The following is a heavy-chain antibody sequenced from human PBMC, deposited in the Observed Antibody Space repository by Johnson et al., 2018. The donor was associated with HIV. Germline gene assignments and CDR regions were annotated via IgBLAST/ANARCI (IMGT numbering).Heavy chain of an antibody. CDR2: IWYDGSNK. D-gene: IGHD2-21*01. J-gene: IGHJ3*02. V-gene: IGHV3-33*01. CDR3: ATGVGIDAFDI. Sequence: QVQLVESGGGVVQPGRSLRLSCAASGFTFSSYGMHWVRQAPGKGLEWVAVIWYDGSNKYYADSVRGRFTISRDNSKNTLYLQMNSRRAEGTAVYYWATGVGIDAFDIWGQGTMVTVSS. CDR1: GFTFSSYG.